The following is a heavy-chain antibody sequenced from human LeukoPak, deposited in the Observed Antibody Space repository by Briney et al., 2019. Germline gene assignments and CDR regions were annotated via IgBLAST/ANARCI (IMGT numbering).Heavy chain of an antibody. D-gene: IGHD6-6*01. V-gene: IGHV4-4*09. CDR3: ARLTRLSTSPDRYYLDY. J-gene: IGHJ4*02. CDR1: GDSISTYY. Sequence: SETLSLTCTVSGDSISTYYWSWIRQPPGKGLEWIGYIYTSGGTNYIPSLKGRVTISIDTSKNQFSLKLSSVTAADSAVYYCARLTRLSTSPDRYYLDYWGQGTLVTVSS. CDR2: IYTSGGT.